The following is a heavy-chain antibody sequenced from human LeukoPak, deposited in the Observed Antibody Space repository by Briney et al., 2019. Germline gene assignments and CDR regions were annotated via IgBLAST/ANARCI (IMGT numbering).Heavy chain of an antibody. CDR2: INHSGST. D-gene: IGHD3-3*01. CDR3: ARCGPRFALDY. CDR1: GGSFSGYY. V-gene: IGHV4-34*01. Sequence: PSETLSLTCAVYGGSFSGYYWSWIRQPPGKGLEWIGEINHSGSTNYNPSLKSRVTISVDTSKNQFSLKLSSVTAADTAVYYCARCGPRFALDYWGQGTLVTVSS. J-gene: IGHJ4*02.